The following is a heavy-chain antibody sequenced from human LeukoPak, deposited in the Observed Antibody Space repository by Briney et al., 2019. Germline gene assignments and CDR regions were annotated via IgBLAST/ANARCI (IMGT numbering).Heavy chain of an antibody. J-gene: IGHJ5*02. CDR1: GLTFSSYG. V-gene: IGHV3-30*18. Sequence: PGGSLRLSCVASGLTFSSYGMHWVRQAPGKGLEWVAVISYDGSNKYYADSVKGRFTISRDNSKNTLYLQMNSLRAEDTAVYYCAKDTGGYCSSTSCLPREGWFDPWGQGTLVTVSS. CDR2: ISYDGSNK. CDR3: AKDTGGYCSSTSCLPREGWFDP. D-gene: IGHD2-2*01.